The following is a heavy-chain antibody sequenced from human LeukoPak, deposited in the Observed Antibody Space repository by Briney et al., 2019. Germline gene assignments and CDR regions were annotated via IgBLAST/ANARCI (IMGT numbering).Heavy chain of an antibody. CDR2: ISSSGSTI. CDR1: GFTFSSYE. V-gene: IGHV3-48*03. J-gene: IGHJ4*02. Sequence: PGGSLRLSCAASGFTFSSYEMNWVRQAPGKGLEWVSYISSSGSTIYYADSVKGRFTISRDNAKNSLYLQMNSLRAEDTAVYYCARDSSSSGSYYNVDYDYWGQGTLVTVSS. D-gene: IGHD3-10*01. CDR3: ARDSSSSGSYYNVDYDY.